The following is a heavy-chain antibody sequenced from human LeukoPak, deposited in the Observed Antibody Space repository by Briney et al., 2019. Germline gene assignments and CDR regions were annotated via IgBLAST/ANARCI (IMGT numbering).Heavy chain of an antibody. V-gene: IGHV3-23*01. D-gene: IGHD6-19*01. CDR1: GFHFSSYA. CDR2: ISGSGSST. Sequence: SGGSLRLSCAASGFHFSSYAMSWVRQAPGKGLEWVSAISGSGSSTYYADCVNGRFTISRDNTKNTLHLQMSSLRAEDTAVYYCAKPGENSSGVGRYFDYWGQGTLVTVSS. J-gene: IGHJ4*02. CDR3: AKPGENSSGVGRYFDY.